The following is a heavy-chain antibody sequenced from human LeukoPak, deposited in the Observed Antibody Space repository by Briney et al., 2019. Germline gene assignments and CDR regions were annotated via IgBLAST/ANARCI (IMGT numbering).Heavy chain of an antibody. J-gene: IGHJ5*02. V-gene: IGHV4-61*01. CDR3: ARGRSGYSYGPDKPWFDP. D-gene: IGHD5-18*01. Sequence: PSETLSLTCTVSGGSVSSGSYYWNWIQQPPGKGLEWIGYIHYSGSTNYNPSLKSRVTISVDTSKNQFSLKLSSVTAADTAVYYCARGRSGYSYGPDKPWFDPWGQGTLVTVSS. CDR2: IHYSGST. CDR1: GGSVSSGSYY.